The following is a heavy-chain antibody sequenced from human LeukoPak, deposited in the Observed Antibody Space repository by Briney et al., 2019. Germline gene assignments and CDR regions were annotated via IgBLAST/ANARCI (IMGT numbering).Heavy chain of an antibody. CDR2: TYYKSAWYN. Sequence: SQTLSLTCAISGDSVSRDSIAWNWIRRSPSRGLEWLGRTYYKSAWYNDYAVSVKGRIIINPDTSKNQFSLQLNSVTPEDTAVYYCARGTGWPQFDHWGQGTLVTVPS. D-gene: IGHD6-19*01. CDR3: ARGTGWPQFDH. J-gene: IGHJ4*02. CDR1: GDSVSRDSIA. V-gene: IGHV6-1*01.